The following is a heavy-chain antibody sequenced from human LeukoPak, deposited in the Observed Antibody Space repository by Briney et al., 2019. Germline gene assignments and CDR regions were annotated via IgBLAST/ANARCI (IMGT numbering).Heavy chain of an antibody. CDR3: ARDPGRLGYCSSTSCYVLDY. V-gene: IGHV3-21*01. Sequence: GGSLRLSCAASGFTFSSYSMNWVRQAPGKGLEWVSSISSSSSYIYYADSVKGRFTISRDNAKNSLYLQMNSLRVEDTAVYYCARDPGRLGYCSSTSCYVLDYWGQGTLVTVSS. CDR2: ISSSSSYI. J-gene: IGHJ4*02. CDR1: GFTFSSYS. D-gene: IGHD2-2*01.